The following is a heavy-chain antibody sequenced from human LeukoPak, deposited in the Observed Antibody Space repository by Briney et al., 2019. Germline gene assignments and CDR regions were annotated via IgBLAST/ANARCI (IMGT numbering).Heavy chain of an antibody. Sequence: ASVKVSCKASGYTFTVYYMHWVRQAPGQGLEWMGWINPNSGGTNYAQKFQGRVTMTRDTSISTAYMELSRLRSDDTAVYYCASSENDFWFRGYWGQGTLVTVSS. CDR1: GYTFTVYY. CDR3: ASSENDFWFRGY. D-gene: IGHD3-3*01. J-gene: IGHJ4*02. V-gene: IGHV1-2*02. CDR2: INPNSGGT.